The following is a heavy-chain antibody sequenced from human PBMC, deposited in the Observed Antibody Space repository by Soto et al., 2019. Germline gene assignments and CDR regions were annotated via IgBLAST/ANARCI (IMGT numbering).Heavy chain of an antibody. CDR1: GYSFTSYW. V-gene: IGHV5-51*01. J-gene: IGHJ4*02. CDR2: IYPGDSDT. Sequence: PGESLKVSCKGSGYSFTSYWIGWVRQIPGKGLEWMGIIYPGDSDTRYSPSFQGQVTISADKSISTAYLQWSSLKASDTAMYYCARHGVGDILTGQPDYWGQGTLVTVSS. CDR3: ARHGVGDILTGQPDY. D-gene: IGHD3-9*01.